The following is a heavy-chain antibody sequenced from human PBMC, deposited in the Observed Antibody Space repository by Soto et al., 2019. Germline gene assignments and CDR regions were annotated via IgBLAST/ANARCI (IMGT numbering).Heavy chain of an antibody. CDR3: TTDSYITIVIVRFDY. CDR1: GFTFGSYA. V-gene: IGHV3-23*01. J-gene: IGHJ4*01. CDR2: VTYSGANT. Sequence: GGSLRLSCAASGFTFGSYAMSWVRQAPGKGLEWVSLVTYSGANTYYAGSVTGRFAISRDDSKNMVYLQMNSLKTEDTAVYYCTTDSYITIVIVRFDYWGHGTLVTVSS. D-gene: IGHD3-22*01.